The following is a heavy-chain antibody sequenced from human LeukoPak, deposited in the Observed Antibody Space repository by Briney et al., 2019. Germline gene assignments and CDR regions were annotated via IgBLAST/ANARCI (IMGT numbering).Heavy chain of an antibody. D-gene: IGHD3-9*01. CDR2: IRSKANSYAT. V-gene: IGHV3-73*01. CDR1: GFTFSGSA. Sequence: PGGSLRLSCAASGFTFSGSAMHWVRQASGKGLEWVGRIRSKANSYATAYAASVKGRFTISRNDSKNTAYLQMNSLKTEDTAVYYCTRSGYFDWLPDYWGQGTLVTVSS. CDR3: TRSGYFDWLPDY. J-gene: IGHJ4*02.